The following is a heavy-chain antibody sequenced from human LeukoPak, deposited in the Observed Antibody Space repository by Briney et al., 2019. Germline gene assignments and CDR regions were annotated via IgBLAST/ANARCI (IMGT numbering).Heavy chain of an antibody. CDR2: IIPILGIA. J-gene: IGHJ4*02. Sequence: SVKVSCKASGGTFSSYAISWVRQAPGQGLEWMGRIIPILGIANYAQKFQGRVTITADKSTSTAYMELSSLRSEDTAVYYCARDPRGLAAAGTDWGQGTLVTVSS. CDR1: GGTFSSYA. CDR3: ARDPRGLAAAGTD. D-gene: IGHD6-13*01. V-gene: IGHV1-69*04.